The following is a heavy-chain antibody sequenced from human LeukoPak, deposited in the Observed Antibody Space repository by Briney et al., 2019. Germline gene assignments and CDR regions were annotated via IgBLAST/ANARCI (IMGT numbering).Heavy chain of an antibody. CDR1: GFTVSSNY. D-gene: IGHD1-26*01. CDR2: IYIDGRT. CDR3: ARDLREHGVFDI. V-gene: IGHV3-53*01. Sequence: GGSLRLSCAASGFTVSSNYMSWVRQAPGKGLEWVSEIYIDGRTYYAASVKGRFSISRDNSKNTVYLQMNSLRAEDTAVYYCARDLREHGVFDIWGQGTMVTVSS. J-gene: IGHJ3*02.